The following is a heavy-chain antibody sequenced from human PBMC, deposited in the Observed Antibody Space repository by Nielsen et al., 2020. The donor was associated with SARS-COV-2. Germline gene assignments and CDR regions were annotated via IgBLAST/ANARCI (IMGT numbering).Heavy chain of an antibody. D-gene: IGHD3-22*01. J-gene: IGHJ4*02. Sequence: SQTLSLTCAISGDSVSSNSASWNWIRQSPSRGLEWLGRTYYRSKWYNDFAVSVQSRISINPDTSKNQFSLHLNSVTPEDTAVYYCARVGFAYDPSDYYRRTFALPFDSWGQGTLVTVSS. V-gene: IGHV6-1*01. CDR3: ARVGFAYDPSDYYRRTFALPFDS. CDR1: GDSVSSNSAS. CDR2: TYYRSKWYN.